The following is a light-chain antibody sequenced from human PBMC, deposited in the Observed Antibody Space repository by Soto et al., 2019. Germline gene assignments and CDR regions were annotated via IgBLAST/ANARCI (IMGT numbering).Light chain of an antibody. CDR3: QQYNNWSSPSWT. J-gene: IGKJ1*01. CDR2: GAS. Sequence: EIVMTQSPATLSVSPGERATLSCRASQSVSSNLAWYQQKPGQAPRRLIYGASTRATSIPARFSSSGSGTEFTHTISSLPSEDFAVYYCQQYNNWSSPSWTFGQGTKVEIK. CDR1: QSVSSN. V-gene: IGKV3-15*01.